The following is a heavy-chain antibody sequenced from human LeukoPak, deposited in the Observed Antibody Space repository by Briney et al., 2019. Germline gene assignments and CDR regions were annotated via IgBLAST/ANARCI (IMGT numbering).Heavy chain of an antibody. D-gene: IGHD6-13*01. CDR2: IDRSGSYI. J-gene: IGHJ4*02. CDR3: AREGGFTGYGSSWYEDVFVY. V-gene: IGHV3-21*04. CDR1: GFIFSDYS. Sequence: GGSLRLSCVASGFIFSDYSMNWVRQAPGRGLEWVSSIDRSGSYIYYADSVKGRFTISRDNSKNTLYLQMNSLRAEDTAVYYCAREGGFTGYGSSWYEDVFVYWGQGTLVIVSS.